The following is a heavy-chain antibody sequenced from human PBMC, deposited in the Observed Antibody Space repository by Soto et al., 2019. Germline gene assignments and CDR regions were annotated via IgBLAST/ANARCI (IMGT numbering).Heavy chain of an antibody. V-gene: IGHV3-9*01. Sequence: GGSLRLSCAASGFTFDDYVMHWVRQAPGKGLEWVSGISWNSGSIGYADSVKGRFTISRDNAKNSLYLQMNSLRAEDTALYYCAKDITTVNARAFDIWGQGTMVTVSS. CDR1: GFTFDDYV. D-gene: IGHD4-17*01. J-gene: IGHJ3*02. CDR3: AKDITTVNARAFDI. CDR2: ISWNSGSI.